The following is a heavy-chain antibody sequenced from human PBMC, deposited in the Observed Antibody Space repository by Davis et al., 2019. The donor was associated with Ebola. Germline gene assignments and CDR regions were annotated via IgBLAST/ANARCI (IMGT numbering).Heavy chain of an antibody. J-gene: IGHJ4*02. CDR2: IRYDGSNK. CDR1: GFTFSSYG. Sequence: GESLKISCAASGFTFSSYGMHWVRQAPGKGLEWVAFIRYDGSNKYYADSVKGRFTISRDNSKNTVYLQMNSLRDEDTAVYYCAKEAADCGSDCNSLCDYWGQGTLVTVSS. CDR3: AKEAADCGSDCNSLCDY. V-gene: IGHV3-30*02. D-gene: IGHD2-21*02.